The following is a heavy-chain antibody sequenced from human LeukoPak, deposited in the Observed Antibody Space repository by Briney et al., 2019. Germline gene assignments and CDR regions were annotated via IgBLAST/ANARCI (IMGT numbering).Heavy chain of an antibody. V-gene: IGHV3-30*09. Sequence: QSGGSLRLSCAASGFTFSSYAMHWVRQAPGKGLEWVAVISYDGSNKYYADSVKGRFAISRDNSKNTLYLQMNSLRAEDTAVYYCARDSSAGGYSYGFNYWGQGTLVTVSS. CDR1: GFTFSSYA. D-gene: IGHD5-18*01. J-gene: IGHJ4*02. CDR3: ARDSSAGGYSYGFNY. CDR2: ISYDGSNK.